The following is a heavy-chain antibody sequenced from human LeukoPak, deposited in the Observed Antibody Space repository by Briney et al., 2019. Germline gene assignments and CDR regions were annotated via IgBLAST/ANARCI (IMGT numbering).Heavy chain of an antibody. V-gene: IGHV4-59*08. J-gene: IGHJ4*02. CDR3: ARVTDIYANYFDY. CDR1: GGSISSYY. Sequence: SETLSLTCTVSGGSISSYYWSWIRQPPGKGLEWIGYIYYSGSTNYNPSLKSRVTISVDTSKNQFSLKLSSVTAADTAVYYCARVTDIYANYFDYWGQGTLVTVSS. D-gene: IGHD2/OR15-2a*01. CDR2: IYYSGST.